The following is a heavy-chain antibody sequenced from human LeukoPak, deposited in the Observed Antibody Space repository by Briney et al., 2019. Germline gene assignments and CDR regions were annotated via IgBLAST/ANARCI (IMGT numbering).Heavy chain of an antibody. CDR1: GFTFSDYY. J-gene: IGHJ4*02. Sequence: GGSLRLSCAASGFTFSDYYMSWIRQAPGKGLEWVSYISSSGSTIYYADSVKGRFTISRDNAKNSLYLQMNSLRAEDTAVYYCARDEDCSGGSCYEQRFFDYWGQGTLVTVSS. D-gene: IGHD2-15*01. CDR2: ISSSGSTI. CDR3: ARDEDCSGGSCYEQRFFDY. V-gene: IGHV3-11*04.